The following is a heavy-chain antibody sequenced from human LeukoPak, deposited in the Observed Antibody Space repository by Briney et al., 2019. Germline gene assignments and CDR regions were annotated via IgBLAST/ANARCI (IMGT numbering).Heavy chain of an antibody. CDR2: ISGSGGST. V-gene: IGHV3-23*01. CDR3: ARGRGWIYDS. J-gene: IGHJ4*02. Sequence: QSGGSLRLSCAASGFTFSSYAMSWVRQAPGKGLEWVSAISGSGGSTYFADSVKGRFSISRDNSKNTLYLLMNTLRVADTAVYYCARGRGWIYDSWGRGTLVTVSS. D-gene: IGHD6-19*01. CDR1: GFTFSSYA.